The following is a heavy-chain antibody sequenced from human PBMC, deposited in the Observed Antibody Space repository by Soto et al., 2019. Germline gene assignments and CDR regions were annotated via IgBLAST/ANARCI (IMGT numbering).Heavy chain of an antibody. CDR2: IYYSGST. CDR3: ARDRGYYDSSGYLKAFDI. D-gene: IGHD3-22*01. V-gene: IGHV4-61*01. J-gene: IGHJ3*02. CDR1: GGSVSSGSYY. Sequence: LSLTCTVSGGSVSSGSYYWSWIRQPPGKGLEWIGYIYYSGSTNYNSSLKSRVTISVDTSKNQFSLKLTSVTAADTAVYYCARDRGYYDSSGYLKAFDIWGQGTMVTVSS.